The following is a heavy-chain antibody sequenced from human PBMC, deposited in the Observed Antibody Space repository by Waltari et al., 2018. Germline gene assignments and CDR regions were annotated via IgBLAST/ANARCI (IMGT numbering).Heavy chain of an antibody. CDR1: GGSFSGYY. Sequence: QVQLQQWGAGLLKPSETLSLTCAVYGGSFSGYYWSWIRQPPGKGLEWIGEINHSGSTNYNPSLKSRVTISVDTSKNQFSLKLSSVTAADTAVYYCARVGAAANIDYWGQGTLVTVSS. J-gene: IGHJ4*02. V-gene: IGHV4-34*01. CDR2: INHSGST. CDR3: ARVGAAANIDY. D-gene: IGHD6-13*01.